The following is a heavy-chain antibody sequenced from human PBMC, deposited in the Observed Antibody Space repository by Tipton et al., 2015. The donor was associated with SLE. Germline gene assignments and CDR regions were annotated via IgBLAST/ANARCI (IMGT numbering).Heavy chain of an antibody. J-gene: IGHJ6*03. Sequence: TLSLTCTVSGGSISSYYWSWIRQPPGKELEWIGYNYYSGGTNYNPSLKSRVTISVDTSKNQFSLKLSSVTAADTAVYYCARGMGYGSSWYWDYYYYYMDVWGKGTTVTVSS. D-gene: IGHD6-13*01. V-gene: IGHV4-59*01. CDR3: ARGMGYGSSWYWDYYYYYMDV. CDR1: GGSISSYY. CDR2: NYYSGGT.